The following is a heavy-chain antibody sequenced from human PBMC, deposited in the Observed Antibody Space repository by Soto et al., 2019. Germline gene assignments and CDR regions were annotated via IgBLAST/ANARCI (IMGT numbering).Heavy chain of an antibody. CDR1: GGTFSSYA. Sequence: QVQLVQSGAEVKKPGSSVKVSCKASGGTFSSYAISWVRQAPGQGLEWMGGIIPIFGTANYAQKFQGRVTLTADTSTSTAYMELSSLRSEDTAVFYCAAPSFSSYKGYFDYWGQGTMVTVSS. CDR3: AAPSFSSYKGYFDY. J-gene: IGHJ4*02. D-gene: IGHD1-1*01. CDR2: IIPIFGTA. V-gene: IGHV1-69*06.